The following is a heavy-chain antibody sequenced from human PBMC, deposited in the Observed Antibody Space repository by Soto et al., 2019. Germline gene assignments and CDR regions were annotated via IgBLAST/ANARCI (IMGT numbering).Heavy chain of an antibody. CDR2: ISYDGINK. CDR3: AKDVCSGGTCYESY. J-gene: IGHJ4*02. D-gene: IGHD2-15*01. CDR1: GFTFSSYA. V-gene: IGHV3-30*04. Sequence: QVHLVNSGGVVVQPGRSLRLSCAASGFTFSSYAMHLVRQAPGKGLEWVAVISYDGINKYYADSVKGRFTSSRDNSKNTLYLQMNSLRADDTAVYYCAKDVCSGGTCYESYWCQGTLVTVAS.